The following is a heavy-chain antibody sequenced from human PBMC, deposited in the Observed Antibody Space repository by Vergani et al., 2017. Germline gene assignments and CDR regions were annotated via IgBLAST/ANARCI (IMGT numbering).Heavy chain of an antibody. CDR2: IHRSRST. CDR3: ASNPRLGGDVVDS. V-gene: IGHV4-4*02. D-gene: IGHD3-16*01. CDR1: GGSLSSDNW. J-gene: IGHJ4*02. Sequence: QVQLQQWGPGLVTPSGTLSLTCAVYGGSLSSDNWWNWVRQAPGKGLQWIGEIHRSRSTNYNPSLRRRVTISVDKSKNQFSRKLTSVTAADTAVYFCASNPRLGGDVVDSWGQGTLVTVSS.